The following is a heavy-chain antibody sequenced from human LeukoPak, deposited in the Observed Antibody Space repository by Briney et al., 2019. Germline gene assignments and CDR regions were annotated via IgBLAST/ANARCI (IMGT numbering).Heavy chain of an antibody. CDR3: ARDRGYCSGGSCPAALDY. Sequence: SVKVSCKASGGTFSSYAISWVRQAPGQGLERMGGIIPIFGIANYAQKFQGRVTITADKSTSTAYMELSSLRSEDTAVYYCARDRGYCSGGSCPAALDYWGQGTLVTVSS. V-gene: IGHV1-69*10. CDR2: IIPIFGIA. J-gene: IGHJ4*02. D-gene: IGHD2-15*01. CDR1: GGTFSSYA.